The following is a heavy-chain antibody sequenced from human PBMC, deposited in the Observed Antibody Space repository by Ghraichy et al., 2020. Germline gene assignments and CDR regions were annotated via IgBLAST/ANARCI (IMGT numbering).Heavy chain of an antibody. Sequence: GGSLRLSCAASGFTFSSNAMTWVRQAPGKGLEWVSGISGDSARTYYADSVKGRFTISRDNSKNTVYLQMNSLRAEDTAIYYCAKYLMGGRDGYNQWNPHPPDSWGQGTLVTVSS. CDR3: AKYLMGGRDGYNQWNPHPPDS. J-gene: IGHJ4*02. CDR2: ISGDSART. D-gene: IGHD5-24*01. V-gene: IGHV3-23*01. CDR1: GFTFSSNA.